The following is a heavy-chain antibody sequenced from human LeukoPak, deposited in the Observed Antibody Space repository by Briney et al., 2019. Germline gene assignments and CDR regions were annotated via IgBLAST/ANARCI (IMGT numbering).Heavy chain of an antibody. J-gene: IGHJ3*01. Sequence: ASAKVSCKASGYTFATYGINWVRQAPGQGLEWVGWISAYNRHTNYAQRPQDRVAMTTDTSTNTPYMELRSLRSDETAVYYCARGQTEYDSSGYYYEAAFDFWGQGTMVTVSS. CDR3: ARGQTEYDSSGYYYEAAFDF. CDR1: GYTFATYG. CDR2: ISAYNRHT. V-gene: IGHV1-18*01. D-gene: IGHD3-22*01.